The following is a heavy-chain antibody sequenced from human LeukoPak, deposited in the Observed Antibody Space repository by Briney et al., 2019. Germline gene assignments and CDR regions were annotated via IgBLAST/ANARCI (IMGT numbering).Heavy chain of an antibody. CDR2: INPNSGGT. D-gene: IGHD5-18*01. V-gene: IGHV1-2*02. CDR3: ARDERYSYGTNDY. CDR1: GYTFTGYY. J-gene: IGHJ4*02. Sequence: GASVKVSCKASGYTFTGYYIHWVRQAPGQGLEWMGWINPNSGGTNYARNFQGRVTMTRDTSISTAYMELSRLRSDDTAVYYCARDERYSYGTNDYWGQGTLVTVSS.